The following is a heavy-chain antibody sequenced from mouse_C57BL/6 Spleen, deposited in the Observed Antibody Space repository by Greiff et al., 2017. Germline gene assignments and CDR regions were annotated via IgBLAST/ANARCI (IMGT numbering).Heavy chain of an antibody. CDR1: GYTFTSYG. Sequence: VKLVESGAELARPGASVKLSCKASGYTFTSYGISWVKQRTGQGLEWIGEIDPRRGNTYYTEKFKGKATLTADKASSTAYMELRSLTSEDSSVYFCASYYGSSLFAYWGQGSLVTVSA. V-gene: IGHV1-81*01. D-gene: IGHD1-1*01. CDR3: ASYYGSSLFAY. J-gene: IGHJ3*01. CDR2: IDPRRGNT.